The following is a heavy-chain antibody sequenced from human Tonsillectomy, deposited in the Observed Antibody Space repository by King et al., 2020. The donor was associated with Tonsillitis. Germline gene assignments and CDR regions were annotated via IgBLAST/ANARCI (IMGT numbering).Heavy chain of an antibody. CDR1: GFTFSSYD. CDR2: IGTAGDT. Sequence: VQLVESGGGLVQPGGSLRLSCAASGFTFSSYDMHWVRQATGKGLEWVSAIGTAGDTYYPGSVKCRFTISRENAKNSLDLQMDSLRAGDTAVYYCARSTDWNLDNWGQRTLVTVSS. D-gene: IGHD1-1*01. J-gene: IGHJ4*02. V-gene: IGHV3-13*01. CDR3: ARSTDWNLDN.